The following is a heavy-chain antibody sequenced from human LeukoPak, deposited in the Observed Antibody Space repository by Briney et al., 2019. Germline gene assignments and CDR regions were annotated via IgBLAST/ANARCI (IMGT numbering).Heavy chain of an antibody. Sequence: GESLKISCKGSGYSFTSYWIGWARQMPGKGLEWMGIIYPGDSDTRYSPSFQGQVTISADKSISTAYLQWSSLKASDTAMYYRASHPPSTYCSSTSCSYYYMDVWGKGTTVTVSS. V-gene: IGHV5-51*01. D-gene: IGHD2-2*01. CDR1: GYSFTSYW. CDR3: ASHPPSTYCSSTSCSYYYMDV. CDR2: IYPGDSDT. J-gene: IGHJ6*03.